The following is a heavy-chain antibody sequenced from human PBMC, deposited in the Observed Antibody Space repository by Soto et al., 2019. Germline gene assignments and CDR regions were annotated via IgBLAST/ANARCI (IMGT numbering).Heavy chain of an antibody. CDR2: ISSSSSYI. D-gene: IGHD5-18*01. Sequence: GGSLRLSCAASGFTFSSYSMNWVRQAPGKGLEWVSSISSSSSYIYYADSVKGRFTISRDNAKNSLYLQMNSLRAEDTAVYYCARANEVSIQLYIDYWGQGTLVTVSS. CDR3: ARANEVSIQLYIDY. V-gene: IGHV3-21*01. CDR1: GFTFSSYS. J-gene: IGHJ4*02.